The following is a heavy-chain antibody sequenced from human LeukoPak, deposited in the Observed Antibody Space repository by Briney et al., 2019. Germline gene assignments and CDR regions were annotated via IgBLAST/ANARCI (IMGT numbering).Heavy chain of an antibody. D-gene: IGHD3-3*01. Sequence: VASVKVSCKASGYTFTSYYMHWVRQAPGQGLEWMGKIIPIYGRANYGQKFQGGVTITADESTTTSYMELSSLTAEDMAVYYCATGGAYEFRDDYWGQGTLVTVSS. CDR2: IIPIYGRA. V-gene: IGHV1-69*13. CDR3: ATGGAYEFRDDY. CDR1: GYTFTSYY. J-gene: IGHJ4*02.